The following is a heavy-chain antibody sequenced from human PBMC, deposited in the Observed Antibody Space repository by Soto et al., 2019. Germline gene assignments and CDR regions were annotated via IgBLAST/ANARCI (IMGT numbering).Heavy chain of an antibody. CDR1: GINFLTYA. CDR3: TKMCTSVWYMDYFDY. D-gene: IGHD3-16*01. CDR2: ISSSGIT. Sequence: DVQLLESGGGLVQPGGSLRFSCAAPGINFLTYAMAWVRQAPGKGLEWVSVISSSGITYYADSVKGRFTISRDISNSTLFLQMNSLRVEDTAVYYCTKMCTSVWYMDYFDYWGRGSLVIVSS. J-gene: IGHJ4*02. V-gene: IGHV3-23*01.